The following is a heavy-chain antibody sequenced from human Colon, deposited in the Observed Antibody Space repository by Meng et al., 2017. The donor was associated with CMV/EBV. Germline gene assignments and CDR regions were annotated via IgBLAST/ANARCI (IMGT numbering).Heavy chain of an antibody. CDR2: RFVRGSP. D-gene: IGHD3-10*01. CDR3: AKGDMVRGRIDY. V-gene: IGHV4-61*01. Sequence: SETLSLTCTVSGDSVSSGNYYWSWIRQSPGRRLEFLGYRFVRGSPNYNPSLGGRVSISVDSAKNQVSLELTSVTAADTAVYYCAKGDMVRGRIDYWGQGTLVTVSS. CDR1: GDSVSSGNYY. J-gene: IGHJ4*02.